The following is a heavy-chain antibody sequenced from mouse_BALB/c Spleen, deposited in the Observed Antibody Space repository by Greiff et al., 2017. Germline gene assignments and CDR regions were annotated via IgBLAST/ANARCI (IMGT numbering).Heavy chain of an antibody. D-gene: IGHD2-12*01. CDR2: IYPGNSDT. Sequence: LQESGTVLARPGASVKMSCKASGYSFTRHWSNRVKQRAGQGLEWIGAIYPGNSDTSYNQKFKGKAKLTAVTSAITAYMELSSLTNADSSVYYSTRGELRTSLPTWFAYWGQGTLVTVSA. CDR1: GYSFTRHW. CDR3: TRGELRTSLPTWFAY. V-gene: IGHV1-5*01. J-gene: IGHJ3*01.